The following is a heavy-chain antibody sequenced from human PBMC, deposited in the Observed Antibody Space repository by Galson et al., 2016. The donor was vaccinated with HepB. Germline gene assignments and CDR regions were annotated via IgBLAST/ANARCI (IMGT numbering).Heavy chain of an antibody. CDR2: TSGSGGST. Sequence: SLRLSCAASGFTFSNYAMSWVRQAPGKGLEWVSATSGSGGSTYYADSVKGRFTISRDNSKNTLYLQMNSLRAEDTAVYYCTLATRYDAFDIWGQGTLVTVSA. D-gene: IGHD6-6*01. J-gene: IGHJ3*02. V-gene: IGHV3-23*01. CDR1: GFTFSNYA. CDR3: TLATRYDAFDI.